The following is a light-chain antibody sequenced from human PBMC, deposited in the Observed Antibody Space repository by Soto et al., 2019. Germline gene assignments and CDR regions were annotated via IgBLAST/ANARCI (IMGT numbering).Light chain of an antibody. Sequence: AIRMTQSPSSFSASTGDRITITCRSSQGISSYLAWYQQKPGKAPKLLIYAASTLQSGVPSRFSGSGSGTDFTLTISCLQSDDFATYYCQQYYSYPRITFGQGTRLENK. CDR2: AAS. CDR3: QQYYSYPRIT. J-gene: IGKJ5*01. V-gene: IGKV1-8*01. CDR1: QGISSY.